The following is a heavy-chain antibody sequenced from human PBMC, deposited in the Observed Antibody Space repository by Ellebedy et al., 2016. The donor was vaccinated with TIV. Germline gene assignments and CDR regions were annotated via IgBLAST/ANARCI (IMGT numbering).Heavy chain of an antibody. CDR1: GGPFSSYA. J-gene: IGHJ4*02. Sequence: SVKVSXXASGGPFSSYAISWVRQAPGQGLEWMGGIIPIFGTANYAQKFQGRVTITADKSTSTAYMELSSLRSEDTAVYYCAREVGGNMAPKIWGQGTLVTVSS. D-gene: IGHD5-24*01. CDR3: AREVGGNMAPKI. CDR2: IIPIFGTA. V-gene: IGHV1-69*06.